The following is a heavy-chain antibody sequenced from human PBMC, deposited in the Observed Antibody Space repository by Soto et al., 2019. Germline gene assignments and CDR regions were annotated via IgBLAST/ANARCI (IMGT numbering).Heavy chain of an antibody. Sequence: SVKVSCKASGGTFSSYAISWVRQAPGQGLEWMGGIIPIFGTANYAQKFQGRVTITADESTSTAYMELSSLRSEDTAVYYCARDPRHPDCGGDCSFRFDPWGKGTLVTVSS. J-gene: IGHJ5*02. CDR3: ARDPRHPDCGGDCSFRFDP. CDR2: IIPIFGTA. CDR1: GGTFSSYA. D-gene: IGHD2-21*02. V-gene: IGHV1-69*13.